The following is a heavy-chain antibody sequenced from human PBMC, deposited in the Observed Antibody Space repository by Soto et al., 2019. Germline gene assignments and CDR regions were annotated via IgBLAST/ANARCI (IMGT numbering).Heavy chain of an antibody. Sequence: KVSCKASGYTFTSYGISWVRQAPGQGLEWMGWISAYNGNTNYAQKLQGRVTMTTDTSTSAAYMELRSLRSDDTAVYYCARVSFTMVRGVIRPHSFDYWGQGTLVTVSS. D-gene: IGHD3-10*01. CDR3: ARVSFTMVRGVIRPHSFDY. J-gene: IGHJ4*02. V-gene: IGHV1-18*01. CDR2: ISAYNGNT. CDR1: GYTFTSYG.